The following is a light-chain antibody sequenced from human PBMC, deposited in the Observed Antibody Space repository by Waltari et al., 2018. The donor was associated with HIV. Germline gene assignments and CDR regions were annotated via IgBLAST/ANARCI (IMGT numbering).Light chain of an antibody. J-gene: IGLJ2*01. CDR1: SSDVGGYNY. V-gene: IGLV2-14*04. CDR2: DVS. Sequence: GQSITISCTGTSSDVGGYNYVSWYQQHPGKAPKLMIYDVSNRPSGVSNRFSGSKSGNTASLTISGLQAEDEADYYCSSYTGSSTLVVFGGGTKLTVL. CDR3: SSYTGSSTLVV.